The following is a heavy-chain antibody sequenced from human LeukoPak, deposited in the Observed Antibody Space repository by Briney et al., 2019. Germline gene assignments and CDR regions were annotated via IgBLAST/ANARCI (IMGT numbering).Heavy chain of an antibody. CDR2: INSDGGST. CDR3: ARRIQGMAPYYFDY. CDR1: GFTFSSCW. D-gene: IGHD5-24*01. V-gene: IGHV3-74*01. J-gene: IGHJ4*02. Sequence: HPGGSLRLSCTASGFTFSSCWMHWVRQAPGKGLVWVSRINSDGGSTSYADSVKGRFTISRDNAKNTLYLQMNSLRAEDTAVYYCARRIQGMAPYYFDYWGQGTLVTVSS.